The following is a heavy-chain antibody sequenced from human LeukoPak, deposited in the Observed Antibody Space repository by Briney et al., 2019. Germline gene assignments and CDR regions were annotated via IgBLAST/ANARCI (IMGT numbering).Heavy chain of an antibody. J-gene: IGHJ6*02. CDR1: GVSITGYY. V-gene: IGHV4-59*01. D-gene: IGHD3-10*01. CDR3: ARDTHYYGYYGMDV. CDR2: IYYSGST. Sequence: PSETLSLTCIVSGVSITGYYWNWIRQPPGKGLEWIGYIYYSGSTNYNPSLKSRVTISVDTSKNQFSLKLRSVTAADMAVYYCARDTHYYGYYGMDVWGQGTTVTVSS.